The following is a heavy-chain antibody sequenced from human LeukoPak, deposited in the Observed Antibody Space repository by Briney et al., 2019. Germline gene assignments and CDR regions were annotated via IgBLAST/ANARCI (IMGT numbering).Heavy chain of an antibody. J-gene: IGHJ4*02. D-gene: IGHD2-21*02. CDR1: GFTFSGHY. CDR2: INPHSGGT. CDR3: VREGNELLSKNFDY. V-gene: IGHV1-2*02. Sequence: ASVKVSCKASGFTFSGHYIHWVRQAPGQGLEWMGYINPHSGGTSSPQKFQGRVTMTTDTSISVVYMELSSLTSDDTAMYYCVREGNELLSKNFDYWGQGSLVTVSS.